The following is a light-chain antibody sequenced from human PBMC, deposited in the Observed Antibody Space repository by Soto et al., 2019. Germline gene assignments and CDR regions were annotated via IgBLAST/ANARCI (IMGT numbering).Light chain of an antibody. CDR1: QSISSW. J-gene: IGKJ1*01. CDR2: KAS. Sequence: DIQMTQSPSTQSASVGDRVTITCRASQSISSWLAWYQQKPGKAPKLLIYKASSLESGVPSRFSGSGSGTEFTLTISSLQPDDFATYYCQQYNSYPFGQGTKVDIK. CDR3: QQYNSYP. V-gene: IGKV1-5*03.